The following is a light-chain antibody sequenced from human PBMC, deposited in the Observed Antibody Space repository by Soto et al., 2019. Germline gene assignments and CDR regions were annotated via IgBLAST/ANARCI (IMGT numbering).Light chain of an antibody. CDR1: SGDVGGYNY. CDR3: SSHEGNNGYV. J-gene: IGLJ1*01. V-gene: IGLV2-8*02. Sequence: SDLTRVAYANSSPLQSGHITKNRTSGDVGGYNYVSWYQQHPGKAPKLMIYEVSKRPSGVPDRFSGSKSGNTASLTVSGFQAEDETEYYSSSHEGNNGYVVLPVTTFPV. CDR2: EVS.